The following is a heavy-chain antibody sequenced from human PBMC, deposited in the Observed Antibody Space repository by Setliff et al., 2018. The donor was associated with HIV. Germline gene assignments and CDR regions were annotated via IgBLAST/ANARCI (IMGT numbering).Heavy chain of an antibody. D-gene: IGHD2-21*01. J-gene: IGHJ6*03. Sequence: GGSLRLSCAASGLTFSSYWMGWVRQAPGKGLEWVANTNEDGSEQYYVDSVKGRFTISRDNAKNSLYLQMNTLKVEDTAVYYCARGILFFYYMDIWGRGTTVTVSS. CDR2: TNEDGSEQ. V-gene: IGHV3-7*03. CDR1: GLTFSSYW. CDR3: ARGILFFYYMDI.